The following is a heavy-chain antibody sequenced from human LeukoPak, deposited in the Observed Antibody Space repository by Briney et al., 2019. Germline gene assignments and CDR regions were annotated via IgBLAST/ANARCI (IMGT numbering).Heavy chain of an antibody. CDR3: AKDLRGYGDYDY. V-gene: IGHV3-23*01. CDR1: GFIFSSYA. Sequence: PGGSMRLSCAASGFIFSSYAMSWDRQAPGKGLEWVSAISGSGGATYYADSVKGRFTISRDNSKKTLYLQMNSLRAEDTAVYYCAKDLRGYGDYDYWGQGTLVTVSS. J-gene: IGHJ4*02. D-gene: IGHD4-17*01. CDR2: ISGSGGAT.